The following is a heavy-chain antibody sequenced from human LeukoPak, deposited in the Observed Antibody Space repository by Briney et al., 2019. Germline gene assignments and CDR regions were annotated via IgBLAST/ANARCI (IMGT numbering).Heavy chain of an antibody. J-gene: IGHJ5*02. Sequence: VASVKVSCKASGYTFTGYYMHWVRQAPGQGLGWMGWINPNSGGTNYAQKFQGRVTMTRDTSISTAYMELSRLRSDDTAVYYCARVAREDGYPNRWGQGTLVTVSS. D-gene: IGHD5-24*01. CDR3: ARVAREDGYPNR. CDR2: INPNSGGT. CDR1: GYTFTGYY. V-gene: IGHV1-2*02.